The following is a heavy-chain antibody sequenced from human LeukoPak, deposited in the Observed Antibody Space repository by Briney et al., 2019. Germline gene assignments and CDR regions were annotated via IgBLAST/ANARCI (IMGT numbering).Heavy chain of an antibody. V-gene: IGHV1-69*13. CDR3: ARAGRRLFGVLIPLSFDY. D-gene: IGHD3-3*01. J-gene: IGHJ4*02. CDR2: IIPIFATS. Sequence: SVKVSCKASGGTFSNYALSWVRQAPGQGLEWMGGIIPIFATSNYAQRFQGRVTITADESTTTVYLELSSLRSDDTAVYYCARAGRRLFGVLIPLSFDYWGQGTPVTVSS. CDR1: GGTFSNYA.